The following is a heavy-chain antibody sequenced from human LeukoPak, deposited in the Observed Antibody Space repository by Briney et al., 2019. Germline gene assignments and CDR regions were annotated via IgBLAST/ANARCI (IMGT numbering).Heavy chain of an antibody. Sequence: DSVTVSCTASGYTFTSYSVNWVRRAPGQGLEWMGWISPSNGDTSYAQKVQDRVTMTTDASTTTVYMELRSLGSDDTAIYYCARDSGWELRHFFFDDWGQGTLVTVSS. V-gene: IGHV1-18*04. CDR2: ISPSNGDT. D-gene: IGHD1-26*01. J-gene: IGHJ4*02. CDR3: ARDSGWELRHFFFDD. CDR1: GYTFTSYS.